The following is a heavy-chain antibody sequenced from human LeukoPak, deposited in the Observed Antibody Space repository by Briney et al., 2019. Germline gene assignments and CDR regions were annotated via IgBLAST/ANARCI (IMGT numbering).Heavy chain of an antibody. Sequence: SVKVSCKASGGTFSSYAISWVRQAPGQGLEWMGGIIPIFGTANYAQKFQGRVTIIADESTSTAYMELRSLRSDDTAVYYCARPAMAYWYFDLWGRGTLVTVSS. CDR2: IIPIFGTA. D-gene: IGHD5-18*01. V-gene: IGHV1-69*13. CDR3: ARPAMAYWYFDL. J-gene: IGHJ2*01. CDR1: GGTFSSYA.